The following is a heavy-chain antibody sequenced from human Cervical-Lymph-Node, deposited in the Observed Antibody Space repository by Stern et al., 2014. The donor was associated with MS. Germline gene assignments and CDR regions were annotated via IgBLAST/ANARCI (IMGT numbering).Heavy chain of an antibody. J-gene: IGHJ4*01. CDR2: INTNTGKP. V-gene: IGHV7-4-1*02. Sequence: QVQLVQSGSELKTPGASVRVSCKTSGYTFTRYNLNWLRQAPGQGLEWMGWINTNTGKPAYAQGFTGRLVFSLDTSVSTTSLQIIGLKAEDTAVYYCARGSIASWYPEYWGQGTLVTVSS. CDR3: ARGSIASWYPEY. D-gene: IGHD6-13*01. CDR1: GYTFTRYN.